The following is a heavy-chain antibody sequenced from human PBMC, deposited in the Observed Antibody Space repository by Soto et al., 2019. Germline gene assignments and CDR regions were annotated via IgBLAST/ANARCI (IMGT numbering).Heavy chain of an antibody. J-gene: IGHJ4*02. CDR2: IYYDGRT. D-gene: IGHD3-3*01. V-gene: IGHV4-39*01. Sequence: QLQLQESGPGLVKPSETLSLTCSVSGGSISSNNYYWGWIRQPPGKGLEWIGSIYYDGRTDYNPSLRSRVTVSVDTSKKQFSLRRSSVTAADTAVYYCASIRFWSGYSPYYFDYWGQGSLVTVSS. CDR3: ASIRFWSGYSPYYFDY. CDR1: GGSISSNNYY.